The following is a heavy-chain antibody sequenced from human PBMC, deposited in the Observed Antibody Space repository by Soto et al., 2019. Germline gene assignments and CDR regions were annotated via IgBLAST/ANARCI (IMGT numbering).Heavy chain of an antibody. CDR3: ARDYFRLGYFDY. CDR1: GASISSGAYC. CDR2: IYFSGAT. Sequence: TLSLTCTVSGASISSGAYCWSWIRQHPGKGLEWIGHIYFSGATDYNPSLKSRVTISLDTSKTQFSLNLSSVTAADTAVYYCARDYFRLGYFDYWGQGARVTVSS. J-gene: IGHJ4*02. D-gene: IGHD3-9*01. V-gene: IGHV4-31*03.